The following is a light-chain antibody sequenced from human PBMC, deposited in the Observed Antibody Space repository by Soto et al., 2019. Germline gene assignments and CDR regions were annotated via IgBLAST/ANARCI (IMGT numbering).Light chain of an antibody. CDR1: QSVSSN. J-gene: IGKJ1*01. Sequence: EKVMTQSPATLSVSPGERATLSCRASQSVSSNLAWDQQKPGQAPRLLIYGASTRATGIPARFSGSGSGTEVTLTISSLQSEDFAVYYCQQYNNWPWTFGQGTKVEIK. CDR2: GAS. CDR3: QQYNNWPWT. V-gene: IGKV3-15*01.